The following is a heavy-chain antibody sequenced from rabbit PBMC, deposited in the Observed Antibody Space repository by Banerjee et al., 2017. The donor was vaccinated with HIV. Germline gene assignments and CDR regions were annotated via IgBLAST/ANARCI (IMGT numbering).Heavy chain of an antibody. V-gene: IGHV1S45*01. CDR3: ARDLDGRSGWGAFNL. Sequence: QEQLVESGGGLVQPEGSLTLTCTASGFSFSSGYYMCWVRQAPGKGLEWIGCIYAGSSGSTYYASWAKGRFTISKTSSTTVTLQMTSLTAADTATYFCARDLDGRSGWGAFNLWGPGTLVTVS. CDR2: IYAGSSGST. J-gene: IGHJ4*01. CDR1: GFSFSSGYY. D-gene: IGHD4-1*01.